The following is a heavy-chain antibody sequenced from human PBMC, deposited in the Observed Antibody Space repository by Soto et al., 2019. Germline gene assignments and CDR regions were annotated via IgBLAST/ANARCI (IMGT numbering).Heavy chain of an antibody. Sequence: QVQLVESGGGVVQPGRSLRLSCAASGFTFSSYAMHWVRQAPGKGLEWVAVISYDGSNKYYADSVKGRFTISRDNSKNPLYLQMNSLRAEDTAVYYCARDFVPEITIFGVVGYWGQGTLVTVSS. CDR3: ARDFVPEITIFGVVGY. V-gene: IGHV3-30-3*01. D-gene: IGHD3-3*01. CDR2: ISYDGSNK. CDR1: GFTFSSYA. J-gene: IGHJ4*02.